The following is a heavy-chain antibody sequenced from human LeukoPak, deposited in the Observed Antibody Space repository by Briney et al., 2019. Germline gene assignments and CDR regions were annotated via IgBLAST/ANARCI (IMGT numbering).Heavy chain of an antibody. D-gene: IGHD5-18*01. J-gene: IGHJ4*02. Sequence: PGGSLRLSCAASGFSFSSYGKQWVRQAPGKGLEWVAVIWYDGTNKYYADSVKGRFTISRDNSKNTLYLQMNSLRAEDTAVYYCARDQRGFSYSKYYFDYWGQGTLVTVSS. CDR1: GFSFSSYG. CDR2: IWYDGTNK. V-gene: IGHV3-33*01. CDR3: ARDQRGFSYSKYYFDY.